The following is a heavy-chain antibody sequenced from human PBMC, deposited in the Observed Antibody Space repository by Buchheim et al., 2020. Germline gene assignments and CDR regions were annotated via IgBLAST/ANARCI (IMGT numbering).Heavy chain of an antibody. CDR1: GGSISSTTYH. V-gene: IGHV4-39*01. CDR3: ARQPLVPGTPRNYFDY. Sequence: QLQMQESGPGLVKPSETLSLTCSISGGSISSTTYHWGWIRQPPGMGLEWVATIYYSGNTYYHPSLKSRVSTSVDTSKNEFSLRLTSVTAADTAVYYCARQPLVPGTPRNYFDYWGQGIL. J-gene: IGHJ4*02. CDR2: IYYSGNT.